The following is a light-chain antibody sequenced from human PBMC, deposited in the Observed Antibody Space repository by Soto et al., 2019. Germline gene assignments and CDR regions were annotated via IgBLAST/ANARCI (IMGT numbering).Light chain of an antibody. Sequence: DIQMTQSPSTLSASVGDRVTITCRASQSISSWLAWYQQKPGKALKLLIYDASSLESGVPSRFSGSGSGTDFTLTISSLQPPDFATYYCQQYNSYLLTFGGGTKVDIK. J-gene: IGKJ4*01. CDR2: DAS. V-gene: IGKV1-5*01. CDR1: QSISSW. CDR3: QQYNSYLLT.